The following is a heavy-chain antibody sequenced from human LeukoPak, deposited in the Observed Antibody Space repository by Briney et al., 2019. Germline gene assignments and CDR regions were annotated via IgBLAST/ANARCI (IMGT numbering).Heavy chain of an antibody. Sequence: GGSLRLSCAASGFTFNSAWMNWVRHAPGKGLEWVGRIKSKIDGGTIDYTAPVKGRFTISRDDSKNTVYLQMNSLKTEDTAVYYCATQGYCSGNTCEAFDYWGQGTLVTVSS. CDR1: GFTFNSAW. D-gene: IGHD2-15*01. V-gene: IGHV3-15*01. J-gene: IGHJ4*02. CDR3: ATQGYCSGNTCEAFDY. CDR2: IKSKIDGGTI.